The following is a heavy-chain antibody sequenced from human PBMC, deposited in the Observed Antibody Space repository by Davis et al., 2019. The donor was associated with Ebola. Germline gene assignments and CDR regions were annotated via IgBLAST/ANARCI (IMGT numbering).Heavy chain of an antibody. Sequence: AASVKVSCKTSGSTFNNHAFTWVRQAPGRGLEWMGEITPIFGTTQSAQKFRDRVTITADTSTTTVYMELHSLTSEDTAVYYCARGPDRDTLLGVIDFRFDYWGQGTLVTVSS. CDR2: ITPIFGTT. D-gene: IGHD3-10*01. V-gene: IGHV1-69*06. CDR1: GSTFNNHA. CDR3: ARGPDRDTLLGVIDFRFDY. J-gene: IGHJ4*02.